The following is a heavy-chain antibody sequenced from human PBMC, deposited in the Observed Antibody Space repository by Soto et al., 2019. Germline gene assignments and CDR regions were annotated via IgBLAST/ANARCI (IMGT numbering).Heavy chain of an antibody. Sequence: QAQLEQSGGEVQKPGSSVKVSCKASRVAFSKFIVTWVRQAPGLGLEWVGGIIPIFGTANYAQKFQGRVTITAAESTSTSYMEVNNLRSEDTAVYYCAKVRYSSPMGYYYGMDVWGQGTTVTVSS. D-gene: IGHD6-19*01. CDR2: IIPIFGTA. CDR1: RVAFSKFI. V-gene: IGHV1-69*01. CDR3: AKVRYSSPMGYYYGMDV. J-gene: IGHJ6*02.